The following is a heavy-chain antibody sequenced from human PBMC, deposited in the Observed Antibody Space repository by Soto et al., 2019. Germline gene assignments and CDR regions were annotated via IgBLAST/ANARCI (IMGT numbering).Heavy chain of an antibody. CDR3: ARDPNCSGGSCYQHFDY. Sequence: QVQLVQSGAEVQKPGSSVKVSCKASGGTFSSYAISWVRQAPGQGLEWMGGIIPIFGTANYAQKFQGRVTITADESTSTAYMELSSLRSEDTAVYYCARDPNCSGGSCYQHFDYWGQGTLVTVSS. D-gene: IGHD2-15*01. J-gene: IGHJ4*02. V-gene: IGHV1-69*01. CDR2: IIPIFGTA. CDR1: GGTFSSYA.